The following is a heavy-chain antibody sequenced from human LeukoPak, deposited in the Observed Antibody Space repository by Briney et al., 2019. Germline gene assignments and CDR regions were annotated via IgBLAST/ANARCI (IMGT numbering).Heavy chain of an antibody. D-gene: IGHD4-17*01. CDR2: IIPILGIA. CDR1: GGTFSSYA. Sequence: GASVKVSCKASGGTFSSYAISWVRQAPGQGLEWMGRIIPILGIANYAQKFQGRVTITTDKSTSTAYMELRSLRSDDTAVYYCARDSLGGYGDYADYWGQGTLVTVSS. V-gene: IGHV1-69*04. CDR3: ARDSLGGYGDYADY. J-gene: IGHJ4*02.